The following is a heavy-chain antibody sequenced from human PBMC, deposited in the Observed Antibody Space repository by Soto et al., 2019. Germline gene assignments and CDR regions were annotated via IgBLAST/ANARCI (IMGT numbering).Heavy chain of an antibody. CDR1: GYSFTSYW. J-gene: IGHJ6*03. CDR2: IYPGDSDT. D-gene: IGHD2-2*01. CDR3: ARSPLYDCSSTSCYRYYYYYYYMDV. Sequence: PGESLKISCKGSGYSFTSYWIGWVRQMPGKGLEWMGIIYPGDSDTRYSPSFQGQVTISADKSISTAYLQWSSLKASDTAMYYCARSPLYDCSSTSCYRYYYYYYYMDVWGKGTTVTVSS. V-gene: IGHV5-51*01.